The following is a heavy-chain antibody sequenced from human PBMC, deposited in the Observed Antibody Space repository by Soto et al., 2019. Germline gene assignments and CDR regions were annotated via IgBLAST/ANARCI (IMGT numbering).Heavy chain of an antibody. CDR3: ARGDYGGSFDY. V-gene: IGHV3-21*01. D-gene: IGHD4-17*01. CDR2: ISKSDYT. CDR1: GFAFNNYG. J-gene: IGHJ4*02. Sequence: GGSLRLSCTVSGFAFNNYGINWVRQAPGKGLEWVSSISKSDYTYYSDSVKGRFTISRDNAKNSVSLQMNTLRVEDTAVYYCARGDYGGSFDYWGQGTLVTVSS.